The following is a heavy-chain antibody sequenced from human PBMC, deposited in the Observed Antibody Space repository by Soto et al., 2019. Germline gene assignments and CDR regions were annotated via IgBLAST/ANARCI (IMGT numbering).Heavy chain of an antibody. J-gene: IGHJ6*03. CDR1: GFTFSSYS. Sequence: PGGSLRLSCAASGFTFSSYSMNWVRQAPGKGLEWVSYISSSSSTIYYADTVKGRFTISRDNSKNSLYLQMNSLRDEDTAVYYCAKAPNYYYYMDVWGKGTTVTVSS. CDR2: ISSSSSTI. V-gene: IGHV3-48*02. CDR3: AKAPNYYYYMDV.